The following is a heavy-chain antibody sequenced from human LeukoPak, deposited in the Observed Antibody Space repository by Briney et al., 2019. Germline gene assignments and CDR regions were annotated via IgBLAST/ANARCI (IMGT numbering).Heavy chain of an antibody. CDR2: ISWNSGSI. CDR3: AKDPGAYYYFGMDV. CDR1: GNYW. J-gene: IGHJ6*02. Sequence: PGGSLRLSCAASGNYWMHWVRQAPGKGLEWVSGISWNSGSIVYADSVKGRFTISRDNAKNSLYLQMNSLRAEDTALYYCAKDPGAYYYFGMDVWGQGTTVTVSS. V-gene: IGHV3-9*01.